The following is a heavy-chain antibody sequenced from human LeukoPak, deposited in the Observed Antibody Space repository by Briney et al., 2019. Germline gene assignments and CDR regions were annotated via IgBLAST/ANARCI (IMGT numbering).Heavy chain of an antibody. CDR1: GGSISSGSYY. CDR3: ARDGDIVVVPAASDAFDI. D-gene: IGHD2-2*01. V-gene: IGHV4-61*02. J-gene: IGHJ3*02. CDR2: IYTSGST. Sequence: SETLSLTCTVSGGSISSGSYYWSWIRQPAGKGLEWIGRIYTSGSTNYNPSLKSRVTISVDTSKNQFSLKLSSVTAADTAVYYCARDGDIVVVPAASDAFDIWGQGTMVTVSS.